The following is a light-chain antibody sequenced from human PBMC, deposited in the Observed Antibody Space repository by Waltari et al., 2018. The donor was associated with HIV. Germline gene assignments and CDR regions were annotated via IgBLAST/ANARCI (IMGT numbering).Light chain of an antibody. Sequence: MTQSPATLSVSPGEGATLSCRASQSVGSRVAWNQQMAGQAPRLLIFGADTRASGIPARFTGSGSETEFTLTISSLQSEDFAVYFCQQYDDWPWTFGQGTKVEIK. J-gene: IGKJ1*01. CDR3: QQYDDWPWT. V-gene: IGKV3-15*01. CDR2: GAD. CDR1: QSVGSR.